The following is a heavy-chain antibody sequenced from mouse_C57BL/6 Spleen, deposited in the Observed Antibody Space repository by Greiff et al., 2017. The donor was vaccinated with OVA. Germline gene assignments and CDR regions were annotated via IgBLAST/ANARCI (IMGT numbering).Heavy chain of an antibody. Sequence: QVQLQQPGAELVRPGSSVKLSCKASGYTFTSYWMHWVKQRPIQGLEWIGNIDPSVSETHYNQKFKDKATLTVDKSSSTAYMQLSSLTSEDSAVYYCARGRPAGMDYWGQGTSVTVSS. CDR3: ARGRPAGMDY. V-gene: IGHV1-52*01. CDR1: GYTFTSYW. CDR2: IDPSVSET. J-gene: IGHJ4*01.